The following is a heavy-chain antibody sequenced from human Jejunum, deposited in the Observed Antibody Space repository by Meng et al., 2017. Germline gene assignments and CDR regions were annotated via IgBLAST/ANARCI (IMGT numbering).Heavy chain of an antibody. CDR2: IYYSGST. CDR3: ARDRTTGRYFDY. D-gene: IGHD4-11*01. Sequence: QVQLQESGPGLVRPSETLSLTCTVSGGSISSGDYYWSWIRQPPGKGLEWIGYIYYSGSTYYNPSLKSRVTISVDTSRNQFSLKLSSVTAADTAVYYCARDRTTGRYFDYWGQGTLVTVPQ. J-gene: IGHJ4*02. CDR1: GGSISSGDYY. V-gene: IGHV4-30-4*01.